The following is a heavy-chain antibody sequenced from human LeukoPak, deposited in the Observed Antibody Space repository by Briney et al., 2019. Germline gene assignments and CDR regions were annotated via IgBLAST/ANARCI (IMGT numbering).Heavy chain of an antibody. CDR1: GGTFSGYA. CDR2: IIPIFGSA. V-gene: IGHV1-69*13. Sequence: SVKVSCKASGGTFSGYAISWVRQAPGQGLEWMGGIIPIFGSANYAQKFQGRVTITADESTSTAYMELSSLRSEDTAVYYCAREIKFSSGCFDYWGQGTLVTVSS. J-gene: IGHJ4*02. D-gene: IGHD6-19*01. CDR3: AREIKFSSGCFDY.